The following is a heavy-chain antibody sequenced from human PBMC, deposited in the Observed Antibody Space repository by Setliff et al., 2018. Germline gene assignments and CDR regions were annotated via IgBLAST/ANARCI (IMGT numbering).Heavy chain of an antibody. CDR2: INHSGNT. CDR3: ARGLECEDYFYYMDV. V-gene: IGHV4-34*01. Sequence: SETLSLTCGVFGESFSGFHWSWIRQPPGKGLEWIGEINHSGNTNYNPSRKSRVTISLDTYENEFSLKLTSVTAEDPAVYYCARGLECEDYFYYMDVWGKGNTVTVSS. D-gene: IGHD3-3*01. J-gene: IGHJ6*03. CDR1: GESFSGFH.